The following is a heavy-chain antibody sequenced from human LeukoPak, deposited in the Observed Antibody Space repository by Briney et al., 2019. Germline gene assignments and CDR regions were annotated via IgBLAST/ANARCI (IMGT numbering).Heavy chain of an antibody. CDR3: AKASWVSSSDAVR. Sequence: LPGGSVRLSCAAYGLSFCSFAMSWVRQGPARGLEWGFSSSADCETFYGGTVKGRFTLSSDTSRNAVYIQLNNLRVEDTAIYYCAKASWVSSSDAVRWGQGTLVTVSS. D-gene: IGHD1-26*01. CDR2: SSADCET. CDR1: GLSFCSFA. V-gene: IGHV3-23*01. J-gene: IGHJ4*02.